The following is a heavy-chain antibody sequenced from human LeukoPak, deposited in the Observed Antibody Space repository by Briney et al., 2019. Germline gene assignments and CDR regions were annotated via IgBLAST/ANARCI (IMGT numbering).Heavy chain of an antibody. Sequence: GSLRLSCAASGFPFSSYAMSWVRQAPGKGLEWVSAISGSGGSTYYAVSGKGRFTISRDNSKNTVYLQMNRLRAEDAAVYYCAKAPGGVLWFGELYWSGRWYYFDYWGQGTLVTVSS. V-gene: IGHV3-23*01. CDR3: AKAPGGVLWFGELYWSGRWYYFDY. J-gene: IGHJ4*02. CDR2: ISGSGGST. CDR1: GFPFSSYA. D-gene: IGHD3-10*01.